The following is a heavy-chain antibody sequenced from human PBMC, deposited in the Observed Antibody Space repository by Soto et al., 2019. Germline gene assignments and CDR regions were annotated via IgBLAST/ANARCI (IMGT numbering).Heavy chain of an antibody. CDR1: GGSVSSGGYY. V-gene: IGHV4-31*03. CDR2: IYYSGTT. J-gene: IGHJ4*02. CDR3: ARRALPQCINGVCYKDGFWDY. D-gene: IGHD2-8*01. Sequence: TSETLSLTCTVSGGSVSSGGYYWSWIRQHPGTGLEWIGYIYYSGTTYFNPSLKSRASISLDTSKNEFSLKLTSVTAADTAVYYCARRALPQCINGVCYKDGFWDYWGQGALVTVSS.